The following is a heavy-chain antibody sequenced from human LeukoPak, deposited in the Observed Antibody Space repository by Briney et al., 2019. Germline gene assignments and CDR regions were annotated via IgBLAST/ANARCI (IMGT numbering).Heavy chain of an antibody. D-gene: IGHD4-17*01. CDR2: IYYSGST. J-gene: IGHJ4*02. CDR3: ARRAPYGDSYFDY. Sequence: SETLSLTCTVSGGSISSYYWSWIRQPPGKGLEWIGYIYYSGSTNYNPSLKSRVTISVDTSKNQFSLKLSSVTAADTAVYYCARRAPYGDSYFDYWGQGTLVTVSS. V-gene: IGHV4-59*08. CDR1: GGSISSYY.